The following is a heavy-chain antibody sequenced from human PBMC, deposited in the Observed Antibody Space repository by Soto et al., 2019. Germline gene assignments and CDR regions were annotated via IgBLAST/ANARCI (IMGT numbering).Heavy chain of an antibody. CDR3: ARPRDSSSWYGDYYYGMDV. D-gene: IGHD6-13*01. Sequence: PSVKVSCKAYGYTFTSYDINWVRQATGQGLEWMGWMNPNSGNTGYAQKFQGRVTMTRNTSISTAYMELSSLRSEDTAVYYCARPRDSSSWYGDYYYGMDVWGQGTTVTVSS. J-gene: IGHJ6*02. CDR1: GYTFTSYD. V-gene: IGHV1-8*01. CDR2: MNPNSGNT.